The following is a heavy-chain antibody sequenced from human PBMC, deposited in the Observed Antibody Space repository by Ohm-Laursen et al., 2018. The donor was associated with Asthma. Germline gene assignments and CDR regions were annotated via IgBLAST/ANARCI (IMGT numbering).Heavy chain of an antibody. J-gene: IGHJ4*02. CDR1: GFTFNKHH. V-gene: IGHV3-23*01. CDR2: IDGSGGRT. Sequence: GFLRLSCIASGFTFNKHHMTWVRQAPGKGLEWVSAIDGSGGRTYYADSVKGRFTISRDNPRNTLYLQMNSLRAEDTAVYYCAKDSSEVVAADEYWGQGTLVTVSS. D-gene: IGHD2-15*01. CDR3: AKDSSEVVAADEY.